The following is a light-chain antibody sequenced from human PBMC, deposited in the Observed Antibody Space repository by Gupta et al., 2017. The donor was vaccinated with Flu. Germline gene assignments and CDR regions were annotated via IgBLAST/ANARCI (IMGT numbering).Light chain of an antibody. J-gene: IGKJ4*01. V-gene: IGKV2D-29*02. CDR2: ESS. Sequence: DIVMTQSPVSVSVTVGQPASISCRSSQSLLHTDGKTYLYWYFQRPGQSPQLLIYESSNRFSGVPHRSSGSGSGTDFTRNFSRVEAEDVGTYYCMQSIQLPLTFGGGTKVEIK. CDR1: QSLLHTDGKTY. CDR3: MQSIQLPLT.